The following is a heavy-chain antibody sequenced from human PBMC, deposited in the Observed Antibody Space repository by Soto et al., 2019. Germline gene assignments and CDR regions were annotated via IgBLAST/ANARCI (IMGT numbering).Heavy chain of an antibody. CDR1: GYTFTGYY. CDR2: INPNSGGT. J-gene: IGHJ4*02. CDR3: ARDLAKGGGSAGFDY. V-gene: IGHV1-2*02. D-gene: IGHD2-15*01. Sequence: QVQLVQSGAEVKKPGASVKVSCKASGYTFTGYYIHWVRQAPGQGLEWMGWINPNSGGTKYTQKFQGRVTMPRDTSIRTVSMSLTGLKSDDTAVYFCARDLAKGGGSAGFDYWGQGTLVAVSS.